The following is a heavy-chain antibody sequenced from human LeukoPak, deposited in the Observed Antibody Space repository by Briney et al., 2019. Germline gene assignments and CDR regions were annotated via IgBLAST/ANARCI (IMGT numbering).Heavy chain of an antibody. CDR1: GFTFSEYS. J-gene: IGHJ5*02. D-gene: IGHD2-15*01. V-gene: IGHV3-23*01. CDR3: ARGGYTSYFDP. CDR2: IRSNGRDT. Sequence: PGRSLRLSCAASGFTFSEYSMSWVRQAPGKGLEWVSNIRSNGRDTYYTDSVKGRFTISRDNSKNTLYLEMNSLRAEDTAVYYCARGGYTSYFDPWGQGTLVTVSS.